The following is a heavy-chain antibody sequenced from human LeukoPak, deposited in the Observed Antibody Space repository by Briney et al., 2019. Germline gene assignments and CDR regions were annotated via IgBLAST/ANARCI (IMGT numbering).Heavy chain of an antibody. Sequence: SGGSLRLSCEASGFTFSSYWMSWVRQAPAKGLEWVANIRDDGGEIYYVDSVKGRFTISRDNAKSSLFLQMNSLRAEDAAVYYCARDKPRGSYYGSIFDSWGQGTLVTVSS. CDR2: IRDDGGEI. V-gene: IGHV3-7*01. D-gene: IGHD1-26*01. CDR1: GFTFSSYW. CDR3: ARDKPRGSYYGSIFDS. J-gene: IGHJ4*02.